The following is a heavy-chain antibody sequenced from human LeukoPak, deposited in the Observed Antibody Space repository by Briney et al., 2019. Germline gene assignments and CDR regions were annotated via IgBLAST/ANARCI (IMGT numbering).Heavy chain of an antibody. Sequence: PGGSLRLSCAAYGFTFSSYSMNWVRQAQGKGLEWVSSISSSSSYIYYADSVKGRFTISRDNAKNSLYLQMNSLRAEDTAVYYCARDRWEPLRYWYFDLWGRGTLVTVSS. CDR3: ARDRWEPLRYWYFDL. CDR2: ISSSSSYI. D-gene: IGHD1-26*01. CDR1: GFTFSSYS. V-gene: IGHV3-21*01. J-gene: IGHJ2*01.